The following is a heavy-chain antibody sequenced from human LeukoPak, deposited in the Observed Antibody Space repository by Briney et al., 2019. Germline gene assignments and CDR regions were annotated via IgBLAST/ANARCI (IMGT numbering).Heavy chain of an antibody. D-gene: IGHD3-3*01. Sequence: SETLSLTCTVSGYSISSGYYWGWIRQPPGKGLEWIGSIYHSGSTYYNPSLKSRVTISVDTSKNQFSLKLSSVTAADTAVYYCARGGTYYDFWSGSDWFDPWGQGTLVTVSS. CDR1: GYSISSGYY. J-gene: IGHJ5*02. CDR2: IYHSGST. V-gene: IGHV4-38-2*02. CDR3: ARGGTYYDFWSGSDWFDP.